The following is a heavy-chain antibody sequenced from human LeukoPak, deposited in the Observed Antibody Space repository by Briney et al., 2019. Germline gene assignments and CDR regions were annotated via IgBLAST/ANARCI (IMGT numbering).Heavy chain of an antibody. CDR1: GFTFSSYW. V-gene: IGHV3-7*01. CDR3: ARIYCSGGSCYSGAFDI. D-gene: IGHD2-15*01. Sequence: GGSLRLSCAASGFTFSSYWMSWVRQAPGKGLEWVANIRQDGSEKYYVDSVKGRFTISRDNAKNSLYLQMNSLRAEDTAVYYCARIYCSGGSCYSGAFDIWGQGTMVTVSS. CDR2: IRQDGSEK. J-gene: IGHJ3*02.